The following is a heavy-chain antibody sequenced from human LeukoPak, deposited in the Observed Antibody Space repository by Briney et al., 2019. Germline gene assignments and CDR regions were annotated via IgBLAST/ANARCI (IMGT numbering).Heavy chain of an antibody. Sequence: GGSLRLSCAASGITFSSYAMHWVRQAPGKGLEWVAVISYDGSNKYYADSVKGRFTISRDNSKNTLYLQMNSLRAEDTAVYYCARDREYSYGYRYYFDYWGQGTLVTVSS. CDR2: ISYDGSNK. CDR3: ARDREYSYGYRYYFDY. J-gene: IGHJ4*02. V-gene: IGHV3-30-3*01. CDR1: GITFSSYA. D-gene: IGHD5-18*01.